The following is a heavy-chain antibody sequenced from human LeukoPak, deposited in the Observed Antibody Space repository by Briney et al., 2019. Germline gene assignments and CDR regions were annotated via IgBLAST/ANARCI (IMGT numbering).Heavy chain of an antibody. CDR1: GYTFTSYY. Sequence: ASVKVSCKASGYTFTSYYIHWVRQAPGQGLEWMGWMNPNSGNTGYAQKFQGRVTMTRNTSISTAYMELSSLRSEDTAVYYCARVLPGYCSGGSCYGLNWFDPWGQGTLVTVSS. D-gene: IGHD2-15*01. CDR2: MNPNSGNT. J-gene: IGHJ5*02. V-gene: IGHV1-8*01. CDR3: ARVLPGYCSGGSCYGLNWFDP.